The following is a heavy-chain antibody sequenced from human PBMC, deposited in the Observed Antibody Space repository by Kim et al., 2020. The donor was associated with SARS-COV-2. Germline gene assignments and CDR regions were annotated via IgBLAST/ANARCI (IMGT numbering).Heavy chain of an antibody. CDR3: AKVVDDSSGSDPSYFDY. CDR1: GFTFSSYA. V-gene: IGHV3-23*01. Sequence: GGSLRLSCAASGFTFSSYAMSWVRQAPGKGLEWVSAISGSGGSTYYADSVKGRFTISRDNSKNTLYLQMNSLRAEDTAVYYCAKVVDDSSGSDPSYFDYWGQGTLVTVSS. CDR2: ISGSGGST. D-gene: IGHD3-22*01. J-gene: IGHJ4*02.